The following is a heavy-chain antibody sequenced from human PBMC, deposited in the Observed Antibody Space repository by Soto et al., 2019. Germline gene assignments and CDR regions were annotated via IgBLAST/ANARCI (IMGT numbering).Heavy chain of an antibody. CDR3: AIARSNWFDP. V-gene: IGHV3-33*03. CDR1: GFTFRSYA. Sequence: QVQLVESGGGVVQPGRSLRLSCVASGFTFRSYAMHWVRQAPGKGLEWVGVIWYDGSNKYYGDSVKGRFTISRDNSKNMLYLQMNSLRAEDTSVYFCAIARSNWFDPWGQGTLVTVSS. D-gene: IGHD4-17*01. J-gene: IGHJ5*02. CDR2: IWYDGSNK.